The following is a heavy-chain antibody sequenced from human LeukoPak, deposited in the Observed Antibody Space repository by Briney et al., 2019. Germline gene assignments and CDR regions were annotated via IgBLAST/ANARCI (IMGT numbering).Heavy chain of an antibody. V-gene: IGHV3-7*01. J-gene: IGHJ4*01. D-gene: IGHD3/OR15-3a*01. CDR2: IKQDGSEK. CDR3: ARDADFWSAANFDY. CDR1: GFTFSSYW. Sequence: GGSLRLSCAASGFTFSSYWMSWVRQAPGKGLEWVANIKQDGSEKYYVDSVKGRFTISRDNAKNSLYLQMNSLRAEDTAVYYCARDADFWSAANFDYWGQEPWSPSPQ.